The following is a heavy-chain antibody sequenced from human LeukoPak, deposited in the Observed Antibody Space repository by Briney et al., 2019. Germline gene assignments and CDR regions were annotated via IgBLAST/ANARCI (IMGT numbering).Heavy chain of an antibody. Sequence: ASVKVSCKTSGGTFGSHAFSWVRQAPGHGLEWMGGILPIFGAPNYAQKFQGRVTITADEATNTVYMELTRLRSEDTAVYYCARASKGGHGYNPPPGYWGQGTLATVSS. J-gene: IGHJ4*02. V-gene: IGHV1-69*01. CDR3: ARASKGGHGYNPPPGY. CDR2: ILPIFGAP. D-gene: IGHD5-24*01. CDR1: GGTFGSHA.